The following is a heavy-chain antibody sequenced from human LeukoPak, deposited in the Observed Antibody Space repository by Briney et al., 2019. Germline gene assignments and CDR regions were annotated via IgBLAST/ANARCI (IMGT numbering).Heavy chain of an antibody. Sequence: SVKVSFKASGFTFTSSAVQWVRQARGQGLEWIGWIVVGSGNTNYAQKFQERVTINRDMSTSTAYMELNSLRSEDTAVYYCATDDVTTGTKTALGYWGQGTLVTVSS. CDR3: ATDDVTTGTKTALGY. V-gene: IGHV1-58*01. D-gene: IGHD1-1*01. J-gene: IGHJ4*02. CDR1: GFTFTSSA. CDR2: IVVGSGNT.